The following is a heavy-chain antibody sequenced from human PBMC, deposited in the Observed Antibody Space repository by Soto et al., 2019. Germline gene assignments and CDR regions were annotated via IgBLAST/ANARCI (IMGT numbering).Heavy chain of an antibody. J-gene: IGHJ4*02. Sequence: QVQLQESGPGLVKPSETLSLTCTVSGGSISSYYWSWIRQPPGKGLEWIGYIYYSGSTNYNPSLKSRVTISVDTSKNQFSLKLSSVTAADTAVYYCARTQYSYGIGYFDYWGQGTLVTVSS. V-gene: IGHV4-59*01. D-gene: IGHD5-18*01. CDR2: IYYSGST. CDR1: GGSISSYY. CDR3: ARTQYSYGIGYFDY.